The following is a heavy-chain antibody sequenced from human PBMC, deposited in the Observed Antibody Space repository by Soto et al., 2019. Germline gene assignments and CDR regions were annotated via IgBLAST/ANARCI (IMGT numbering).Heavy chain of an antibody. V-gene: IGHV3-23*01. CDR2: IGASGDQT. Sequence: DVQLLESGGDLVQPGGSLRLSCAASGFSFGHYPMGWVRQAPGKGLEWVTHIGASGDQTFYPDSVRGRFTISRDNSKNILYLQMNSLGVEDTAIYYCAQEEWRGGAYHYLGQGTLVTVSS. D-gene: IGHD3-3*01. CDR1: GFSFGHYP. J-gene: IGHJ4*02. CDR3: AQEEWRGGAYHY.